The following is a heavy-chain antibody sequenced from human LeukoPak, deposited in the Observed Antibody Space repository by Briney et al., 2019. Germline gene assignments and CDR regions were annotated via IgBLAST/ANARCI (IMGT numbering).Heavy chain of an antibody. Sequence: SETLSLTCTVSGGSISNYFWSWSRQPPGKGLEWVAYIYDSGTSNYNPSLKSRVTISVDTSKNQFSLSLSSVTAADTAVYYCARSNGWYSFDYWGQGTLVTVSS. V-gene: IGHV4-59*01. CDR3: ARSNGWYSFDY. CDR1: GGSISNYF. J-gene: IGHJ4*02. CDR2: IYDSGTS. D-gene: IGHD6-19*01.